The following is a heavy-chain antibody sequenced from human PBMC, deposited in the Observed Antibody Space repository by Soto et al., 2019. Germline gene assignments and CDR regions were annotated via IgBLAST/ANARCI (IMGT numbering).Heavy chain of an antibody. CDR2: INHFEST. D-gene: IGHD5-12*01. Sequence: QLQLQESGSGVVRTSETLSLTCTVFGASISYGGFSWSWIRQSPGKGLEWIGHINHFESTYFHPSFKGRLSMSIDRSRNMFSLNLSSVTAADMAVYYCVRGGGYDAFDHWGQGVPVTVSS. V-gene: IGHV4-30-2*06. J-gene: IGHJ4*02. CDR3: VRGGGYDAFDH. CDR1: GASISYGGFS.